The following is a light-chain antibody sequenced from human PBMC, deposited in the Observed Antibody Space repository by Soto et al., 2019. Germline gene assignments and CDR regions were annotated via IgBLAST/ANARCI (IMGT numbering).Light chain of an antibody. Sequence: IQMTQSPSSLSASVGDRVPIPCQASQGMTNYLNWYQQKPGKAPKLLIYGASNLETGVPSRFSGSGSGTDFTFTISSLQAEDIATYFCQQYDSVFTFGQGTRLANK. V-gene: IGKV1-33*01. J-gene: IGKJ5*01. CDR1: QGMTNY. CDR2: GAS. CDR3: QQYDSVFT.